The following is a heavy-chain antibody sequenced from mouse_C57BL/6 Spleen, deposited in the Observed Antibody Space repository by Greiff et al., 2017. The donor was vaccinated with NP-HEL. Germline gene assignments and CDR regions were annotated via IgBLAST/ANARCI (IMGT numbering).Heavy chain of an antibody. CDR1: GYAFSSSW. D-gene: IGHD1-1*01. CDR3: AREGGYYYGSWAY. CDR2: IYPGDGGT. J-gene: IGHJ3*01. V-gene: IGHV1-82*01. Sequence: QVQLKQSGPELVKPGASVKISCKASGYAFSSSWMNWVKQRPGKGLEWIGRIYPGDGGTNYNGKFKGKATLTADKSSSTAYMQLSSLTSVDSAVYFSAREGGYYYGSWAYWGQGTLVTVAA.